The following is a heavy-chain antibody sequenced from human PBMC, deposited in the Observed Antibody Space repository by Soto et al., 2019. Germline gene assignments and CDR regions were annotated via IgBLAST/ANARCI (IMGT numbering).Heavy chain of an antibody. D-gene: IGHD2-8*01. Sequence: ASVKVSCKASGYTFTGYYMHWVRQAPGQGLEWMGWINPNSGGTNYAQKFQGWVTMTRDTSISTAYMELSSLRSEDTAVYYCARDRYCTNGVCYPTLGYWGQGTLVNVSS. V-gene: IGHV1-2*04. J-gene: IGHJ4*02. CDR2: INPNSGGT. CDR3: ARDRYCTNGVCYPTLGY. CDR1: GYTFTGYY.